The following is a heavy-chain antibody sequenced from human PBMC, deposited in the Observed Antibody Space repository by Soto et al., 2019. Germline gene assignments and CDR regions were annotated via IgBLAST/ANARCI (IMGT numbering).Heavy chain of an antibody. Sequence: ASVKVSWKASGYRFSNYGVSWVRQAPGQGLEWMGWVSTYNGNTNYAQKLQGRVTMTTDTSTSTAYMELRSLRSDDTAVYYCARDGRYSGSYGGYYFDYWGQGTLVTVSS. D-gene: IGHD1-26*01. CDR2: VSTYNGNT. V-gene: IGHV1-18*01. CDR3: ARDGRYSGSYGGYYFDY. CDR1: GYRFSNYG. J-gene: IGHJ4*02.